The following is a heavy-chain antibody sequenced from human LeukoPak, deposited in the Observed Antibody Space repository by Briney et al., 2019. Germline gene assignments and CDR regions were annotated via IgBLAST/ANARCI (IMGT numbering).Heavy chain of an antibody. V-gene: IGHV4-59*01. CDR3: ARDYGSGSYYGY. D-gene: IGHD3-10*01. CDR1: GGSISSYY. CDR2: IYYSWST. J-gene: IGHJ4*02. Sequence: PSETLSLTCTVSGGSISSYYWSWIRQPPGKGLEWLGYIYYSWSTNYNPSLKSRVTISVDTSKNQFSLKLSSVTAADTAVYYCARDYGSGSYYGYWGQGTLVTVSP.